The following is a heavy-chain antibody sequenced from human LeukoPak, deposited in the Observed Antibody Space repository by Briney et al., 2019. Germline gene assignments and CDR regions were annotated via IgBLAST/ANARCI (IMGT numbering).Heavy chain of an antibody. CDR3: AKGATYSYDSSGYFDY. Sequence: HTGGSLRLSCAASGFTFSSYAMSWVRRAPGKGLEWVSAISGSGSSTYYADSVKGRFTISRDKSKNTLYLQMNSLRAEDTAVYYCAKGATYSYDSSGYFDYWGQGTLVTVSS. CDR1: GFTFSSYA. CDR2: ISGSGSST. D-gene: IGHD3-22*01. J-gene: IGHJ4*02. V-gene: IGHV3-23*01.